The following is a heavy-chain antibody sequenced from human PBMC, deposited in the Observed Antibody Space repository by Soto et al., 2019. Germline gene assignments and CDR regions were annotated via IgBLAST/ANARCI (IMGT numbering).Heavy chain of an antibody. Sequence: EVQLVESGGGLVQPGGSLRLSCAASGFDFSNSWIHWVRQGPGKGLVWLSHINSDGSGTTYAVSVKGRFTIPRDNAKNTVYLQMNSLRAEDTAVYYCAKDTAYAMDVWGQGTTVTVSS. CDR1: GFDFSNSW. J-gene: IGHJ6*02. CDR2: INSDGSGT. V-gene: IGHV3-74*01. CDR3: AKDTAYAMDV. D-gene: IGHD2-15*01.